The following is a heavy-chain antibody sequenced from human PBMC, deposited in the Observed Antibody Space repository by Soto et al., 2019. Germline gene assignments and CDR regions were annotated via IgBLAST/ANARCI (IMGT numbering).Heavy chain of an antibody. J-gene: IGHJ5*02. V-gene: IGHV1-8*01. D-gene: IGHD4-17*01. Sequence: QVQLVQSGAEVKKPGASVKVSCKASGNTFTNYDINWVRQATGQVLEYLGWMNPNSGDTAYVQKCQGRVTMTWDTSITTAYMERRSLRSEDTAVYFCARGVKYGAYSRWFDPWGQGTLVTVSS. CDR3: ARGVKYGAYSRWFDP. CDR2: MNPNSGDT. CDR1: GNTFTNYD.